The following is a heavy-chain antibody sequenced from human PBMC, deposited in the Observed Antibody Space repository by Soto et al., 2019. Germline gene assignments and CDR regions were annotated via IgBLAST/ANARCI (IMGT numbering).Heavy chain of an antibody. Sequence: QVQLVQSGADLKKPGASVKVSCKTSGYTFSGHFLQWVRQAPGAGPEWMGWINPNTGNTKYGQKFEGRVTMTRDMSSSTAYMELTRLTVDDTAVYFCARAGSYCSGGGCSFAYWGQGSLVTVSS. CDR1: GYTFSGHF. V-gene: IGHV1-2*02. J-gene: IGHJ4*02. D-gene: IGHD2-15*01. CDR2: INPNTGNT. CDR3: ARAGSYCSGGGCSFAY.